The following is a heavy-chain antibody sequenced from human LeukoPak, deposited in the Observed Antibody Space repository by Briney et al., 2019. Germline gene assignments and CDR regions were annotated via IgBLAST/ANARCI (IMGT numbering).Heavy chain of an antibody. CDR1: GYSISSGYY. Sequence: SETLSLTCTVSGYSISSGYYWGWIRQPPGRGLEWIGSIYHSGSTYYNPSLKSRVTISVDTSKNQFSLKLSSVTAADTAVYFCARGPYSYDSSGAFDIWGQGTMVTVSS. D-gene: IGHD3-22*01. CDR3: ARGPYSYDSSGAFDI. V-gene: IGHV4-38-2*02. J-gene: IGHJ3*02. CDR2: IYHSGST.